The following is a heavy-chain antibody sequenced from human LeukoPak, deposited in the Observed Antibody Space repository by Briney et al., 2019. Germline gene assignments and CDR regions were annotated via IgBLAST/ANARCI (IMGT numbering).Heavy chain of an antibody. CDR2: IYYSGST. V-gene: IGHV4-61*01. Sequence: SETLSLTCTVSGGSVSSGSYYWSWIRQPPGKGLEWIGYIYYSGSTNYNPSIKSRVTISVDTSKNQFSLKLSSVTAADTAVYYCASSIAVAAAYAFDIWGQGTMVTVSS. CDR1: GGSVSSGSYY. J-gene: IGHJ3*02. D-gene: IGHD6-19*01. CDR3: ASSIAVAAAYAFDI.